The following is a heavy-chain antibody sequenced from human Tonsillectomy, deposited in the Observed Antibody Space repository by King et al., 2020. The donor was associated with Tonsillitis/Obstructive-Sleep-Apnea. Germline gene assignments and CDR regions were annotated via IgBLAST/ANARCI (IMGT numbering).Heavy chain of an antibody. V-gene: IGHV3-23*04. J-gene: IGHJ4*02. Sequence: VQLVESGGGLVQPGGSLRLSCAASGFTFSRYAMTWVRQAPGMGLEWVSGIGGSGDSTYYTDSVKGRFTVSRDNSRNTLYLEMHSLRADDTAIYYCAKDREEFQLVRTLDCWGQGTLVTVSS. CDR3: AKDREEFQLVRTLDC. CDR2: IGGSGDST. CDR1: GFTFSRYA. D-gene: IGHD1-1*01.